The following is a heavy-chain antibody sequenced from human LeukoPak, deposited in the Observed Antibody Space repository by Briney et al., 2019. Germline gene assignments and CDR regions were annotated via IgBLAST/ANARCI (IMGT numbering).Heavy chain of an antibody. CDR1: GFTFSSHS. D-gene: IGHD5/OR15-5a*01. J-gene: IGHJ4*02. Sequence: PGGSLRLSCAASGFTFSSHSMSWVRQAPGKGLEWVANVKEDGSEENYVDSVKGRFTISRDNAVKSLYLQMNGLRAEDTAVYFCARLLHYERSVYRLVDCWGQGTLVAVSS. CDR2: VKEDGSEE. CDR3: ARLLHYERSVYRLVDC. V-gene: IGHV3-7*01.